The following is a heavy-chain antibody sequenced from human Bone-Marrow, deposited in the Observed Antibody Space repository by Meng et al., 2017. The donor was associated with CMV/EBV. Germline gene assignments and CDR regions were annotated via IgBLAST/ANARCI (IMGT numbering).Heavy chain of an antibody. J-gene: IGHJ6*02. V-gene: IGHV6-1*01. CDR1: GDSVSSNSAA. CDR3: ARRGWEVKQGGYYGMDV. D-gene: IGHD1-26*01. Sequence: SQTLSLTCAISGDSVSSNSAAWNWIRQSPSRGLEWLGRTYYRSKWYNDYAVSVKSRITINPDTSKNQFSLQLNSVTPEDTAVYYCARRGWEVKQGGYYGMDVWGQGTTVTVSS. CDR2: TYYRSKWYN.